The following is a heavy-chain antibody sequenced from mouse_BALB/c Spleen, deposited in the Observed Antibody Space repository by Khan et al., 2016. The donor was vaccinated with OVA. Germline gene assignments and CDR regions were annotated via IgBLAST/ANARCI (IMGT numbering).Heavy chain of an antibody. J-gene: IGHJ3*01. D-gene: IGHD2-3*01. V-gene: IGHV1-31*01. CDR1: GYSFTGYY. CDR2: INPNNGCS. CDR3: AIDGYFSAWFAY. Sequence: VQLKQSGPDLVRPGASVKISCKASGYSFTGYYMHWVKQSHGKSLEWIGRINPNNGCSSYNQKFKGQAILTVDKSSSTAYMELRSLTSEDSADYYCAIDGYFSAWFAYWGQGTLVTVAA.